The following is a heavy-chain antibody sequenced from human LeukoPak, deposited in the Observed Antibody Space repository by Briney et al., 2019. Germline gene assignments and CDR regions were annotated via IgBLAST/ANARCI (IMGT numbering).Heavy chain of an antibody. CDR1: GFAFSSYA. Sequence: GGSLRLSCAASGFAFSSYAMSWVRQAPGKGLEWVSAISGSGGSTYYADSVKGRFTISRDNSENTLYLQMNSLRAEDTAVYYCAKANSQWLDIGNFDYWGQGTLVTVSS. V-gene: IGHV3-23*01. J-gene: IGHJ4*02. D-gene: IGHD6-19*01. CDR3: AKANSQWLDIGNFDY. CDR2: ISGSGGST.